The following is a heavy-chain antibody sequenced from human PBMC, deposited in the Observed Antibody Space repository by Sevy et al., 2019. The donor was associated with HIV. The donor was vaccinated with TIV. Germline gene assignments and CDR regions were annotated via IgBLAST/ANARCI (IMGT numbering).Heavy chain of an antibody. D-gene: IGHD6-13*01. CDR1: GFTFRSFS. Sequence: GGSLRLSCVASGFTFRSFSMHWVRQAPGKGLEWVAAIWYDGRTERYADSVQGRFTISRDNSKKTLYLQMNSLRDEDTAIYYCARDAARVIVPTAGFDSWGPGTLVTVSS. J-gene: IGHJ5*01. CDR3: ARDAARVIVPTAGFDS. V-gene: IGHV3-33*01. CDR2: IWYDGRTE.